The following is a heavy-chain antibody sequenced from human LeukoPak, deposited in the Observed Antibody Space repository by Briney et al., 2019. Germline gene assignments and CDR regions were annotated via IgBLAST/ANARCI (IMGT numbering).Heavy chain of an antibody. J-gene: IGHJ4*02. V-gene: IGHV1-2*02. Sequence: ASVKVSCKASGYTFTGYYMHGVRQAPGQGLEWMGWINPNSGGTNYAQKFQGRDTMTRDTSISTAYMELSRLRSDDTAVYYCARDRGVVVVAAILFDYWGQGTLVTVSS. CDR2: INPNSGGT. CDR1: GYTFTGYY. CDR3: ARDRGVVVVAAILFDY. D-gene: IGHD2-15*01.